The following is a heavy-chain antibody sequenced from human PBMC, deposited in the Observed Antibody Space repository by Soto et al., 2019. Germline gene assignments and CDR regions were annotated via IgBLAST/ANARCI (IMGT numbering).Heavy chain of an antibody. J-gene: IGHJ4*02. CDR1: GFTFSIYA. CDR2: ISGSGGST. V-gene: IGHV3-23*01. CDR3: AKDNDDWDTAMVTDYFDY. Sequence: GFLRLSCAASGFTFSIYAMSWVLQAPGKGLEWVSAISGSGGSTYYADSVKGRFTISRDNSKNTLYLQMNSLRAEDTAVYYCAKDNDDWDTAMVTDYFDYWGQGTLVTVSS. D-gene: IGHD5-18*01.